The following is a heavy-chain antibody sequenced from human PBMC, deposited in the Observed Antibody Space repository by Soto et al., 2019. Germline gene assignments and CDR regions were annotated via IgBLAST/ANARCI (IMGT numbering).Heavy chain of an antibody. CDR3: ARKSAAVAPFHY. Sequence: PGGSLSLSCAASGFTFSSYSMNWVRQAPGKGLEWVSSISSSSSYIYYADSVKGRFTISRDNAKNSLYLQMNSLRAEDTAVYYCARKSAAVAPFHYWGQGTLVTVSS. J-gene: IGHJ4*02. CDR1: GFTFSSYS. CDR2: ISSSSSYI. V-gene: IGHV3-21*01. D-gene: IGHD6-13*01.